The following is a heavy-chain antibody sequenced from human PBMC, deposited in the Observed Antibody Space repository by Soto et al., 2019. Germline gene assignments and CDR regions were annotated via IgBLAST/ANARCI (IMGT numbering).Heavy chain of an antibody. CDR2: IYYSGST. CDR3: AIRDGSCFDY. Sequence: QVQLQESGPGLVKPSETLSLTCTVSGGSISSYYWSWIRQPPGKGLEWIGYIYYSGSTNYNPSLKSRVTISVDTSKNQFSLKLSSVTATHTAVYYCAIRDGSCFDYWGQGTLVTVSS. J-gene: IGHJ4*02. V-gene: IGHV4-59*08. CDR1: GGSISSYY.